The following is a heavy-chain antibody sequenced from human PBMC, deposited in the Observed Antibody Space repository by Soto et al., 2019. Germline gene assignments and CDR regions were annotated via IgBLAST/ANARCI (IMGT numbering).Heavy chain of an antibody. CDR1: GFSFSNYW. V-gene: IGHV3-74*01. J-gene: IGHJ4*02. Sequence: HPGGSLRLSCAASGFSFSNYWMHWVRQVPGKGLVWVSRINPDGSATSYADSVKGRFTISRDNARNTLFLQMDSLRAEDTAVYYCAGSIISPAHFGYWGQGSLVTVSS. CDR2: INPDGSAT. D-gene: IGHD2-21*01. CDR3: AGSIISPAHFGY.